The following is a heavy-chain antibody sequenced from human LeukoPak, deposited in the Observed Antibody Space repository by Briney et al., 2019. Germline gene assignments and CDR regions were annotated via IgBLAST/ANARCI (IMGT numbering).Heavy chain of an antibody. D-gene: IGHD2-2*01. Sequence: GAAVKLSCTASGGTFSSYAISRVRQAPGQGLGWMGGIILVFGAANNAQKFPGRGTIITDEATSTAYLELSSRRSSATATSFCAWGIVGYCSSTSCHQPTDWGQGTLVTVSS. CDR2: IILVFGAA. V-gene: IGHV1-69*05. CDR3: AWGIVGYCSSTSCHQPTD. CDR1: GGTFSSYA. J-gene: IGHJ4*02.